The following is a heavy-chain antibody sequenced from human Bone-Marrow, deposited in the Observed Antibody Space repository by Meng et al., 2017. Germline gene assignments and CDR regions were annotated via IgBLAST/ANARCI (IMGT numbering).Heavy chain of an antibody. CDR3: ARDYGGNSGRFDP. D-gene: IGHD4-23*01. V-gene: IGHV1-8*01. Sequence: QGQLGQSGADVKKPWASVRVTCKASGYIFTNYDLNWVRQSAGQGPEWMGWLNPRTGNTGYAQKFQGRVTLTRDTSRSTAYMELSSLTSDDTAIYYCARDYGGNSGRFDPWGQGTLVTVSS. CDR1: GYIFTNYD. J-gene: IGHJ5*02. CDR2: LNPRTGNT.